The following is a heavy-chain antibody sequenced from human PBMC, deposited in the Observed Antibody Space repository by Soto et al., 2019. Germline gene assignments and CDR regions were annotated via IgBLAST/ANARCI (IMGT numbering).Heavy chain of an antibody. Sequence: SETLSLTCTVSGGSIRSGGYYWSWIRQHPGKGLEWIGYIYYSGSTYYNPSLKSRVTISVDTSKNQFSLKLSSVTAADTAVYYCARIPITIFGVVIEFDYWGQGTLVTVSS. D-gene: IGHD3-3*01. CDR1: GGSIRSGGYY. J-gene: IGHJ4*02. CDR2: IYYSGST. V-gene: IGHV4-31*03. CDR3: ARIPITIFGVVIEFDY.